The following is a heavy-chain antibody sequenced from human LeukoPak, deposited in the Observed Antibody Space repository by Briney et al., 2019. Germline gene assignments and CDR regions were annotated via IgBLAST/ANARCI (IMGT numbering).Heavy chain of an antibody. Sequence: GGSLRLSCAASGFTFSSYAMHWVRQAPGKGLEWVAVISYDGSNKYYADSVKGRFTISRDNSKNTLYLQMNSLRAEDTAVYYCAKGTSSWHEFDQWGQGTLVTVSS. CDR2: ISYDGSNK. J-gene: IGHJ4*02. CDR3: AKGTSSWHEFDQ. D-gene: IGHD6-13*01. CDR1: GFTFSSYA. V-gene: IGHV3-30*04.